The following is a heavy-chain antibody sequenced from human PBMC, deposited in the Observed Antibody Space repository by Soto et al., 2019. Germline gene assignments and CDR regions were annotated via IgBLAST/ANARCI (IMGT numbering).Heavy chain of an antibody. CDR1: GFTFSSYA. V-gene: IGHV3-30*14. J-gene: IGHJ6*02. CDR2: ISYDGSNK. Sequence: QVQLVESGGGVVQPGRSLRLSCAASGFTFSSYAMHWVRQAPGKGLEWVAVISYDGSNKYYADSVKGRFTISRDNSKNTLYLQMNSLRAEVTAVYYCARDRFRYNWNDFPYYYYGMDVWGQGTTVTVS. CDR3: ARDRFRYNWNDFPYYYYGMDV. D-gene: IGHD1-1*01.